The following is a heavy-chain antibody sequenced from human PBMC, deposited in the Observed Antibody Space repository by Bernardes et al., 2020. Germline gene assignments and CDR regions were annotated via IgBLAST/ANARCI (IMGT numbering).Heavy chain of an antibody. V-gene: IGHV3-23*01. J-gene: IGHJ3*02. CDR2: ISGSGGST. CDR3: AKDWSYERSFILSYCGGDCHHMPNAFDI. CDR1: GFTFRSYA. D-gene: IGHD2-21*01. Sequence: GGSLRLSCAASGFTFRSYAMSWVRQAPGQGLEWVSAISGSGGSTYYADSVKGRFTISRDNSKNTLYLQMNSLRAEDTAVYYCAKDWSYERSFILSYCGGDCHHMPNAFDIWGQGTMVTVSS.